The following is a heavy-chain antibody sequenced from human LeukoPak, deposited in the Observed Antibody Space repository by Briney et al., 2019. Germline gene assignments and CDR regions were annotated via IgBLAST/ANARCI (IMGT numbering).Heavy chain of an antibody. CDR2: IIPIFGTA. J-gene: IGHJ4*02. Sequence: SVKASCKTSGGMFSSYGISWVRQAPGQGLESMGGIIPIFGTANYAQKFQGRVTITTDESTSTAYMELSSLRSEDTAVYYCARAGTGDWLDKFDYWGQGTLVTVSS. CDR1: GGMFSSYG. CDR3: ARAGTGDWLDKFDY. D-gene: IGHD7-27*01. V-gene: IGHV1-69*05.